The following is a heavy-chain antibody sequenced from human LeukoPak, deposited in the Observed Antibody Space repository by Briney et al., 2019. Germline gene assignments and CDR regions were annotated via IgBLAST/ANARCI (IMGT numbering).Heavy chain of an antibody. CDR1: GYTFTSYG. Sequence: ASVKVSCKASGYTFTSYGISWVRQAPGQGLEWMGWISAYNGNTNYAQKLQGRVTMTTDTSTSTAYMELRSLRSDDTAVYYCAREGPGYCSGGSCPGSYYYGMDVWGQGTTVTVSS. D-gene: IGHD2-15*01. V-gene: IGHV1-18*01. J-gene: IGHJ6*02. CDR2: ISAYNGNT. CDR3: AREGPGYCSGGSCPGSYYYGMDV.